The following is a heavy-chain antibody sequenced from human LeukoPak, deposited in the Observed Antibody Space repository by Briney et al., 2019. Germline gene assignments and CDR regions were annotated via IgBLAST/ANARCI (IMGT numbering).Heavy chain of an antibody. CDR3: AKSRYSSSWYYFDY. CDR2: ISGSGGST. Sequence: GGSLRLSCAASGFTFSSYAMSWVRQAPGKGLEWVSAISGSGGSTYYADSVKGRFTISKDNSKNTLYLQMNSLRAEDTAVYYCAKSRYSSSWYYFDYWGQGTLVTVSS. J-gene: IGHJ4*02. D-gene: IGHD6-13*01. CDR1: GFTFSSYA. V-gene: IGHV3-23*01.